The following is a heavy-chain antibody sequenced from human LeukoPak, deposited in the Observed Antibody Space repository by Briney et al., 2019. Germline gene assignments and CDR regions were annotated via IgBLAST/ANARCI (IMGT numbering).Heavy chain of an antibody. Sequence: PSETLSLTCAVYGGSFSGYYWSWIRQPPGKGLEWIGEINHSGSTNYNPSLKSRVTISLDTSKNQFSLKLSSVTAADTAVYYCARDLQSGPPIGWGQGTLVTVSS. CDR1: GGSFSGYY. CDR3: ARDLQSGPPIG. CDR2: INHSGST. D-gene: IGHD3-16*01. J-gene: IGHJ4*02. V-gene: IGHV4-34*01.